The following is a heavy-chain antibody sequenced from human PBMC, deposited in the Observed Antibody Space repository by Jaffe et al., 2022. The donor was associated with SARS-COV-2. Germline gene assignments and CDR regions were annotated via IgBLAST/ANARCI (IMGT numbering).Heavy chain of an antibody. J-gene: IGHJ4*02. Sequence: EVQLVESGGGLVQPGGSLRLSCVVSGFTFKDHHMDWVRQAPGKGLEWIARSKDKHDRYTTEYAASVRGRFIISRDDSKKSVYLHMNSLKIEDTAVYYCARDGRMYSWDYWGQGSQVTVSS. D-gene: IGHD2-8*01. CDR3: ARDGRMYSWDY. CDR1: GFTFKDHH. CDR2: SKDKHDRYTT. V-gene: IGHV3-72*01.